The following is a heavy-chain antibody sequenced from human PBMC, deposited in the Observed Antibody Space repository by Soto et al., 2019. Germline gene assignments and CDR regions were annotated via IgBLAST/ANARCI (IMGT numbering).Heavy chain of an antibody. CDR2: IYPGDSDT. CDR3: ARSLQVTALSYYYYYCMDV. J-gene: IGHJ6*02. Sequence: GESLKISCKGSGYSFTSYWIGWVRQMPGKGLEWMGIIYPGDSDTRYSPSFQGQVTISADKSISTAYLQWSSLKASDTAMYYCARSLQVTALSYYYYYCMDVWGQGTTVTGSS. D-gene: IGHD2-21*02. V-gene: IGHV5-51*01. CDR1: GYSFTSYW.